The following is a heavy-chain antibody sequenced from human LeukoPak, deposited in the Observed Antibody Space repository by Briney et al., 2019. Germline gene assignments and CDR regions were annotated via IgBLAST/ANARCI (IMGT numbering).Heavy chain of an antibody. Sequence: GGSLRLSCAASGFTFSSYSMNWVRRAPGKGLEWVSYISSSSSTIYYADSVKGRFTISRDNANNSLYLQMNSLRAEDSAVYYCARVWSSGWPDPRANFDYWGQGTLVTVSS. CDR3: ARVWSSGWPDPRANFDY. V-gene: IGHV3-48*01. D-gene: IGHD6-19*01. CDR2: ISSSSSTI. J-gene: IGHJ4*02. CDR1: GFTFSSYS.